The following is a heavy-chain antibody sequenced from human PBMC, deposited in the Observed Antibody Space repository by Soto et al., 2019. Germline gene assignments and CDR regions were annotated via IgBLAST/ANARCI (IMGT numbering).Heavy chain of an antibody. D-gene: IGHD6-19*01. CDR1: GFAFSNYA. CDR3: AGGDASAWWDWFNP. CDR2: ISGNSGEI. V-gene: IGHV3-23*01. J-gene: IGHJ5*02. Sequence: PGGSLRLSCEASGFAFSNYAMSWVRQAPGKGLEWVSAISGNSGEIYDADSVRGRFTISRDNSKNTLYLQMNSLRAEDTAIYYCAGGDASAWWDWFNPWGQGTLVTVSS.